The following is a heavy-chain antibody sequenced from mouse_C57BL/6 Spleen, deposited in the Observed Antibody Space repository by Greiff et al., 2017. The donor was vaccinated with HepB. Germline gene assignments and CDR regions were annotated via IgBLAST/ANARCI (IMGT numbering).Heavy chain of an antibody. CDR2: ISYDGSN. D-gene: IGHD1-1*01. CDR1: GYSITSGYY. Sequence: EVKLVESGPGLVKPSQSLSLTCSVTGYSITSGYYWNWIRQFPGNKLEWMGYISYDGSNNYNPSLKNRISITRDTSKNQFFLKLNSMTTEDTATYYCARDHYYGSRDAMDYWGQGTSVTVSS. V-gene: IGHV3-6*01. CDR3: ARDHYYGSRDAMDY. J-gene: IGHJ4*01.